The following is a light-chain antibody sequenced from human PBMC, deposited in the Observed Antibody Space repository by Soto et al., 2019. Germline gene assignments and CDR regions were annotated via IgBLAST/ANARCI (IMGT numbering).Light chain of an antibody. CDR1: QSVSDNH. Sequence: DIVLTQSPGTLSLSPGERATLSCRASQSVSDNHLAWYQQKPGQAPRLLIYRASRRATDIPDRFSGSGSGTEFSLTISRLEPEDFAVYYCQQYDSTPLYTFGQGTKLEIK. V-gene: IGKV3-20*01. CDR3: QQYDSTPLYT. J-gene: IGKJ2*01. CDR2: RAS.